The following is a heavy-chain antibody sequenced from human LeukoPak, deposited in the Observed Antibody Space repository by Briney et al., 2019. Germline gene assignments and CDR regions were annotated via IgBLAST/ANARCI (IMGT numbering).Heavy chain of an antibody. D-gene: IGHD1-1*01. Sequence: PGGSLRLSCAASGFTCSSYWMSWVRQAPGKGLEWVANIKQDGSEKYYVDSVKGRSTISRDNAKNSVYLQMNSLRAEDTAVYYCARDRSLNGPWGQGTLVTVSS. CDR2: IKQDGSEK. V-gene: IGHV3-7*01. CDR3: ARDRSLNGP. CDR1: GFTCSSYW. J-gene: IGHJ5*02.